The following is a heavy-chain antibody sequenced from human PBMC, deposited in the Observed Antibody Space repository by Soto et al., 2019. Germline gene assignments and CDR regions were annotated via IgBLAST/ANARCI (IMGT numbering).Heavy chain of an antibody. CDR3: ARHVFRVPAAIYYYYYYMDV. CDR1: GGSISSSSYY. J-gene: IGHJ6*03. Sequence: SETLSLTCTVSGGSISSSSYYWGWIRQPPGKGLEWIGSIYYSGSTYYNPSLKSRVTISVDTSKNQFSLKLSSVTAADTAVYYCARHVFRVPAAIYYYYYYMDVWGKGTTVTVSS. V-gene: IGHV4-39*01. CDR2: IYYSGST. D-gene: IGHD2-2*01.